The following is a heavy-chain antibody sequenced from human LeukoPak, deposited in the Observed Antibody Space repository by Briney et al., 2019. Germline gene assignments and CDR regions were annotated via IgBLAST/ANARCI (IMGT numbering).Heavy chain of an antibody. V-gene: IGHV4-4*07. D-gene: IGHD4-17*01. J-gene: IGHJ3*01. CDR1: GGSISSYY. CDR2: IYTSGST. Sequence: PSETLSLTCTVSGGSISSYYWSWIRQPAGKGLEWIGRIYTSGSTNYNPSLKSRVTISVDTSKKQFSLKMTSVTAADTAVYYCARDPTTVTKGFDVWGQGTMVTVSS. CDR3: ARDPTTVTKGFDV.